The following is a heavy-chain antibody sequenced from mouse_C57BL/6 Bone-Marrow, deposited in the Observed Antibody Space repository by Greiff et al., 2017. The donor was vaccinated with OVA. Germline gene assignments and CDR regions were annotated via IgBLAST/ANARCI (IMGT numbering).Heavy chain of an antibody. Sequence: EVHLVESGGGLVKPGGSLKLSCAASGFTFSSYAMSWVRQTPEKRLEWVATISDGGSYTYYPDNVKGRFTISRDNAKNNLYLQMSHLKSEDTAMYYCARSYYGSSYFWYFDVWGTGTTVTVSS. CDR1: GFTFSSYA. J-gene: IGHJ1*03. D-gene: IGHD1-1*01. CDR3: ARSYYGSSYFWYFDV. V-gene: IGHV5-4*01. CDR2: ISDGGSYT.